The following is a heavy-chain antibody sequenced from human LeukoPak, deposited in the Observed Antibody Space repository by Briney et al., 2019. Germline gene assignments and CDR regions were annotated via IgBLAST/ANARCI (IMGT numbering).Heavy chain of an antibody. CDR2: SNIDGSIT. D-gene: IGHD1/OR15-1a*01. J-gene: IGHJ4*02. Sequence: GGSLRLSCAASGFTFSSYWMHWVRQAPGKGLVWVSRSNIDGSITSYADSVKGRFTISRDNAKNTLYLQMSSLRADDTAGYYCARANNGFDYWGQGTLVTVSS. CDR3: ARANNGFDY. V-gene: IGHV3-74*01. CDR1: GFTFSSYW.